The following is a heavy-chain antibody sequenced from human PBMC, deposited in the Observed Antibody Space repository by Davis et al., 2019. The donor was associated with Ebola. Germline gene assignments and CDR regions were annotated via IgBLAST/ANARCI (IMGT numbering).Heavy chain of an antibody. V-gene: IGHV3-74*03. Sequence: HTGGSLRLSCAASGFTFSSYWMHWVRQAPGKGLVWVSCINRDGSTTTYADSVKGRFTISRDNAKNTLYLQVNSLRAEDTAVYYCAKASGGIGGSVDYWGQGALVTVSS. CDR2: INRDGSTT. D-gene: IGHD1-26*01. CDR1: GFTFSSYW. CDR3: AKASGGIGGSVDY. J-gene: IGHJ4*02.